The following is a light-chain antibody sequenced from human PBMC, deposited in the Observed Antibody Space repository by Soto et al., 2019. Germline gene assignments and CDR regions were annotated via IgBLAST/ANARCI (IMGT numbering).Light chain of an antibody. CDR3: QQYDSSPKT. CDR2: AAS. J-gene: IGKJ1*01. Sequence: EIVLTQSPGTLSFSPGERATLSCRASQIITSNYVAWFQQSPGQAPRLLIYAASSRAAGIPDRFSGSGSGTDFTLTISRLEPEDFAVYYCQQYDSSPKTFGQGTKVDNK. CDR1: QIITSNY. V-gene: IGKV3-20*01.